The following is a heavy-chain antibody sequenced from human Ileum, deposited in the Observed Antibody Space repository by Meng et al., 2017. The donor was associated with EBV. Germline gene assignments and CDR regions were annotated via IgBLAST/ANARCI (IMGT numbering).Heavy chain of an antibody. CDR3: ASGRDYAWHS. V-gene: IGHV4-4*02. J-gene: IGHJ4*02. CDR2: IYHSGST. D-gene: IGHD4-17*01. CDR1: GDSISSNNW. Sequence: QVRWQESGPGLVKPSGTLPLTCAVPGDSISSNNWWSWVRQPPGKGLEWIGEIYHSGSTNYNPSFKSRVTMSVDKSKNQISLNLSSVTAADTAVYYCASGRDYAWHSWGRGTLVTVSS.